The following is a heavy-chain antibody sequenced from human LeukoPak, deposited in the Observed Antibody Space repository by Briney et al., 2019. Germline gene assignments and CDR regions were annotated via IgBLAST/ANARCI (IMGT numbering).Heavy chain of an antibody. D-gene: IGHD7-27*01. J-gene: IGHJ6*02. Sequence: SVTLSYTASGGTFTSYAISWVRQAPGQGLEWMGGIIPIFGTANYAQKFQGRVTITADECTSTAYVELSNLRSEDTAVYYCASPLPRNYYYYGMDVWGQGTTVSVCS. CDR1: GGTFTSYA. CDR2: IIPIFGTA. CDR3: ASPLPRNYYYYGMDV. V-gene: IGHV1-69*13.